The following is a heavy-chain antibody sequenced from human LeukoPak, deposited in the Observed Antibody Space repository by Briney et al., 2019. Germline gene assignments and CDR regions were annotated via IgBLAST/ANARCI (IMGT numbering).Heavy chain of an antibody. V-gene: IGHV4-59*01. CDR2: IYYSGGT. J-gene: IGHJ3*02. CDR1: GGSISSYY. D-gene: IGHD6-19*01. CDR3: ARVRSYSVAGTFPAFDI. Sequence: SETLSLTCTVSGGSISSYYWSWIRQPPGKGLEWIGYIYYSGGTNYNPSLKSRVTISVDTSKNQFSLKLSSVTAADTAVYYCARVRSYSVAGTFPAFDIWGQGTMVTVSS.